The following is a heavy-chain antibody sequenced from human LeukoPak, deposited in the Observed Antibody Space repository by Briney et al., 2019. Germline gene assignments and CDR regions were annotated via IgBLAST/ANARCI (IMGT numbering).Heavy chain of an antibody. CDR3: ARDWRDSSGKFPNDAFDI. J-gene: IGHJ3*02. D-gene: IGHD3-22*01. CDR2: ISYDGSNE. CDR1: GFTFSSYV. V-gene: IGHV3-30*04. Sequence: GGSLRLSCAASGFTFSSYVMHWVRQAPGKGLEWVALISYDGSNEYYADSVKGRFTISRDNSKNTLYLQMNSLRAADTAVYYCARDWRDSSGKFPNDAFDIWGQGTMVTVSS.